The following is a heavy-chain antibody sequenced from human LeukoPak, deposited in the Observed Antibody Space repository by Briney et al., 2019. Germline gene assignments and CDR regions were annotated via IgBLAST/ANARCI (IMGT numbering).Heavy chain of an antibody. J-gene: IGHJ4*02. V-gene: IGHV1-46*01. D-gene: IGHD1-1*01. Sequence: ASVKVSCKASGYIFTNYYMSWVRQAPGQGLEWMGLINPSGGSTRYAQKFQDRVTMTRDTSTSTVYMELSSLRSDDTAVYYCARESGITNFDYWGQGTLVTVSS. CDR2: INPSGGST. CDR3: ARESGITNFDY. CDR1: GYIFTNYY.